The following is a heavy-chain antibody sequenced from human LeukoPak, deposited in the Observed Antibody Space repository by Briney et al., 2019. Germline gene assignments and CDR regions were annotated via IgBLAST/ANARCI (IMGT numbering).Heavy chain of an antibody. D-gene: IGHD1-26*01. CDR1: GFTFDDYG. CDR3: AKDKDPLVGADDAFDI. J-gene: IGHJ3*02. CDR2: INWNGGST. V-gene: IGHV3-20*04. Sequence: PGGSLRLSCAASGFTFDDYGMGWVRQAPGKGLEWVSGINWNGGSTGYADSVKGRFTISRDNAKNSLYLQMNSLRAEDTALYYCAKDKDPLVGADDAFDIWGQGTMVTVSS.